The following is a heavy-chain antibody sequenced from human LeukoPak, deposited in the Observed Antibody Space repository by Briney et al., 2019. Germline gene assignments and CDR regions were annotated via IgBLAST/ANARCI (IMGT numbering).Heavy chain of an antibody. CDR3: ARANYGSGSNYYYGLDV. CDR1: GFTFSSYG. CDR2: IWFDGSNK. D-gene: IGHD3-10*01. J-gene: IGHJ6*02. Sequence: GGSLRLSCAASGFTFSSYGMHWVRQAPGRWLEWVTVIWFDGSNKFYADSVKGLFTISRDNSENTLYLHMNSLRAEDTAVYYCARANYGSGSNYYYGLDVWGQGTTVTVSS. V-gene: IGHV3-33*01.